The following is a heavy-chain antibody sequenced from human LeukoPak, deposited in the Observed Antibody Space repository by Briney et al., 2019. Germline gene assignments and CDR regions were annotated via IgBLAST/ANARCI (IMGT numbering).Heavy chain of an antibody. Sequence: TSEALSLTCTVSGGSISSHYWSWIRQPPGKGLEWIGYIYYSGSTNYNPSLKSRVTISVDTSKNQFSLKLSSVTAADTAVYYCARDSPYYDILTGYYVDAFDIWGQGTMVTVSS. CDR2: IYYSGST. V-gene: IGHV4-59*11. CDR1: GGSISSHY. D-gene: IGHD3-9*01. J-gene: IGHJ3*02. CDR3: ARDSPYYDILTGYYVDAFDI.